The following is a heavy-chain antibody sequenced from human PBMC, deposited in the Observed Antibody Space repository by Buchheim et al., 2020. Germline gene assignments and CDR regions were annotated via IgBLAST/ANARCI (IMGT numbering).Heavy chain of an antibody. V-gene: IGHV3-23*01. CDR1: GFTFINYG. Sequence: EVQLLESGGGLIQPGGSLRLSCAASGFTFINYGMNWVRQAPGKGLEWVSVISGSGDKTYNADSVKGRFTIPRDNSKNTLYLQMNSLRAEDTAIYYCARVDSRAVAGALDSWGQGT. J-gene: IGHJ4*02. D-gene: IGHD6-19*01. CDR3: ARVDSRAVAGALDS. CDR2: ISGSGDKT.